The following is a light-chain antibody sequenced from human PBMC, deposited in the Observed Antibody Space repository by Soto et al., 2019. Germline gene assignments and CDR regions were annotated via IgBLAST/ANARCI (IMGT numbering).Light chain of an antibody. CDR2: GAS. V-gene: IGKV3-15*01. CDR3: QQYKIWPT. CDR1: QSVSIN. J-gene: IGKJ1*01. Sequence: EIGMTQSPVTLSVSPGERATLFCRASQSVSINLAWYQQNPGQAPRLLIYGASTRATGVPARFSGSGSGAEFTLTISSLKSEDFAVYFCQQYKIWPTFGQGTKVDIK.